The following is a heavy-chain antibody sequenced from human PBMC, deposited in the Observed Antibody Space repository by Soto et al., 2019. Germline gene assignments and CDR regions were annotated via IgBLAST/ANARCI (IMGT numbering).Heavy chain of an antibody. D-gene: IGHD4-4*01. V-gene: IGHV4-30-2*01. Sequence: SETLSLTCAVSGGSISSGGYSWSWIRQPPGKGLEWIGYIYHSGSTYYNPSLKSRVTISVDRSKNQFSLNLSSVTAADTAVYYCARCMTTVTTYDYWGQGTLVTVSS. CDR2: IYHSGST. CDR1: GGSISSGGYS. CDR3: ARCMTTVTTYDY. J-gene: IGHJ4*02.